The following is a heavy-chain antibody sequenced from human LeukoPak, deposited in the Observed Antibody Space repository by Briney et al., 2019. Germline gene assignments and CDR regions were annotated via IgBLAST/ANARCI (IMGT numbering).Heavy chain of an antibody. D-gene: IGHD2-15*01. V-gene: IGHV4-39*01. Sequence: SETLSLTCTVSGGSITSSNFYWGWIRQPPGKGLEWIGNIHYSGTSFSNASFKSRVTMSVNTSKNQFSLNLASVTAADTAVYYCARPGGWGQGTLVTVSS. CDR1: GGSITSSNFY. CDR3: ARPGG. J-gene: IGHJ4*02. CDR2: IHYSGTS.